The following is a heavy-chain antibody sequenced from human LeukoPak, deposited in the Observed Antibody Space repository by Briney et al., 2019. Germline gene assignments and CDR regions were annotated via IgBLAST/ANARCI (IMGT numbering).Heavy chain of an antibody. J-gene: IGHJ5*02. CDR1: GGSISSGGYY. Sequence: SETLSLTCTVSGGSISSGGYYWSWIRQHPGKGLEWIGYIYYSGSTYYNPSLKSRVTISVDTSKNQFSLKLSSVTAADTAVYYCAREVRKLSGLFDPWGQGTLATVSS. CDR3: AREVRKLSGLFDP. D-gene: IGHD1-26*01. V-gene: IGHV4-31*03. CDR2: IYYSGST.